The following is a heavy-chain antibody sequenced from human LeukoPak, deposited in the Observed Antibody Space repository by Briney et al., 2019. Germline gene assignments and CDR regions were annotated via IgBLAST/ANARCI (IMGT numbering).Heavy chain of an antibody. Sequence: ASVKVSCKASGYTFTGYYMHWVRQAPGQGPEWLGWIHPNSGDTNYAQKFQGRVTMTRDTSIGTAYMELSSLISDDTAVYYCASGGTKLGYWGQGTLVTVSS. J-gene: IGHJ4*02. V-gene: IGHV1-2*02. CDR3: ASGGTKLGY. D-gene: IGHD2-2*01. CDR2: IHPNSGDT. CDR1: GYTFTGYY.